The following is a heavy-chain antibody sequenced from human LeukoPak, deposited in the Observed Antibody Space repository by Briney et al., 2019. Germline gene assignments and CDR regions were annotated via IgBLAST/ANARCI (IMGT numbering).Heavy chain of an antibody. V-gene: IGHV3-33*05. J-gene: IGHJ1*01. Sequence: GGSLRLSCAASGFTFSSYGMHWVRQAPGKGLEWVALISDDGSNKEYADSVKGRFTISRDNARNTVFLQMNSLRGEDTAVYYCARDSLPGGTDAEYLQHWGQGTLIIVSS. CDR2: ISDDGSNK. CDR3: ARDSLPGGTDAEYLQH. D-gene: IGHD2-2*01. CDR1: GFTFSSYG.